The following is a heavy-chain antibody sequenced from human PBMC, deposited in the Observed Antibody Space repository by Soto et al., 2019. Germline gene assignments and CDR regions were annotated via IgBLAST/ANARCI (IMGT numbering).Heavy chain of an antibody. CDR2: IYFRGNT. Sequence: SETLSLTCIVSGDSISRIDYYWTWIRQHPEKGLEWIGNIYFRGNTYYSPSLESRLTISVDTSKNQFSLKLTSVTAADTAVYYCAREGGSYDSGGYLIRGAFDIWGQGTMVTVSS. D-gene: IGHD3-22*01. V-gene: IGHV4-31*03. J-gene: IGHJ3*02. CDR1: GDSISRIDYY. CDR3: AREGGSYDSGGYLIRGAFDI.